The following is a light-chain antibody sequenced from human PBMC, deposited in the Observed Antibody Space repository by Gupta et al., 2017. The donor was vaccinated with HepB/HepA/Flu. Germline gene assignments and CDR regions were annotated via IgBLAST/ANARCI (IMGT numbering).Light chain of an antibody. J-gene: IGKJ4*01. V-gene: IGKV3-15*01. CDR1: QVSITY. Sequence: EIVMTQSPAPLSLSPGETAHRSCMASQVSITYFACYQHKPGQAPRVVIYGASTRATVIPARFRGSGSGTEFTLTINSLQSEDFAVYYCQQCHSWPLLTFGGGTKVEI. CDR3: QQCHSWPLLT. CDR2: GAS.